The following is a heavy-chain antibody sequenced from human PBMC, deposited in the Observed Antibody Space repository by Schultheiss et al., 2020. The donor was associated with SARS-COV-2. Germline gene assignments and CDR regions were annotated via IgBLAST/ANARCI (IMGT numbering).Heavy chain of an antibody. CDR3: AKGDITMIVVVTHAFDI. V-gene: IGHV4-61*02. CDR2: IYTSGST. J-gene: IGHJ3*02. Sequence: SETLSLTCTVSGGSISSGGYYWSWIRQPPGKGLEWIGRIYTSGSTNYNPSLKSRVTISVDTSKNQFSLKLSSVTAADTAVYYCAKGDITMIVVVTHAFDIWGQGTMVTVSS. D-gene: IGHD3-22*01. CDR1: GGSISSGGYY.